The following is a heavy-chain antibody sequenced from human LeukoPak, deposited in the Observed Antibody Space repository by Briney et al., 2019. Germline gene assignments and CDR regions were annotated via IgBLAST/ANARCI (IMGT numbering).Heavy chain of an antibody. CDR2: INHSGST. V-gene: IGHV4-34*01. J-gene: IGHJ4*02. CDR3: ARLRGIAVAGKDPGFDY. CDR1: GGSFRGYY. Sequence: SETLSLTCAVYGGSFRGYYWSWIRQPPGKGLEWIGEINHSGSTNYNPSLKSRVTISVDTSKNQFSLKLSSVTAADTAVYYCARLRGIAVAGKDPGFDYWGQGTLVTVSS. D-gene: IGHD6-19*01.